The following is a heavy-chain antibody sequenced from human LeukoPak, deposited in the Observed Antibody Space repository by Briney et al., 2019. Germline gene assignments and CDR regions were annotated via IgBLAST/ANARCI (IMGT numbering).Heavy chain of an antibody. Sequence: PGGSLRLSCVASGFTFSSYNMNWVRQAPGEGLEWVSSISSSSSYIYYADSVKGRFTISRDNAKNSLYLQMNSLRAEDTAVYYCAREGSSSWYDYWGQGTLVTVSS. J-gene: IGHJ4*02. CDR3: AREGSSSWYDY. V-gene: IGHV3-21*01. CDR1: GFTFSSYN. D-gene: IGHD6-13*01. CDR2: ISSSSSYI.